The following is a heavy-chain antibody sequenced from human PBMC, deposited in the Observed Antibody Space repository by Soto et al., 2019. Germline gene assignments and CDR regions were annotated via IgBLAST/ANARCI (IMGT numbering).Heavy chain of an antibody. J-gene: IGHJ4*02. D-gene: IGHD6-13*01. CDR3: ARTGSSSDLGGY. Sequence: QVQLVQSGAEVKKPGSSVKVSCKASGGTFSSYTISWVRQAPGQGLEWMGRIIPILGIANYAQKFQGRVXIXAXRSTSTAYMELSSLRSEDTAVYYCARTGSSSDLGGYWGQGTLVTVSS. V-gene: IGHV1-69*02. CDR1: GGTFSSYT. CDR2: IIPILGIA.